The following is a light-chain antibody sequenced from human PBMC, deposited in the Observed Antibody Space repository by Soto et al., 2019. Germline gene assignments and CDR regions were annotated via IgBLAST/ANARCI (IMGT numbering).Light chain of an antibody. J-gene: IGKJ4*01. CDR1: QDISNF. V-gene: IGKV1-33*01. CDR3: QQYDKQPVT. CDR2: DVS. Sequence: DIQMTHSPSSLSASVGDRVTITCQASQDISNFLNWYHQTPGKAPRLLIYDVSSLQPGVASRFSGSGSGTDFSLTINSLQPEDIGTFYCQQYDKQPVTFGGGTKVDI.